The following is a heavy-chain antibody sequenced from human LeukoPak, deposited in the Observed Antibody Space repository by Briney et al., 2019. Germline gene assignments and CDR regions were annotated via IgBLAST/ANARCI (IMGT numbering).Heavy chain of an antibody. Sequence: SGPTLVNPTQTLTLTCTFSGFSLTTSGVGVGWIRQPPGNALEWLALIYWDGDKRYNPALKSRLTITKDTSKNQVVLTMTNIDPVDTATYYCTLNEDAYYFDYWGQGALVTVSS. CDR2: IYWDGDK. CDR3: TLNEDAYYFDY. J-gene: IGHJ4*02. V-gene: IGHV2-5*02. CDR1: GFSLTTSGVG.